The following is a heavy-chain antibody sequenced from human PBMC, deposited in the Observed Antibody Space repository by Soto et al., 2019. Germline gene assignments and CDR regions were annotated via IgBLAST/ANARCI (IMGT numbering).Heavy chain of an antibody. CDR3: AADRSFLEEYYYYGMDV. V-gene: IGHV1-58*01. D-gene: IGHD3-3*01. CDR1: GFTFTSSA. Sequence: SVKVSCKASGFTFTSSAVQWVRQARGQRLEWIGWIVVGSGNTNYAQKFQERVTITRDMSTSTAYMELSSLRSEDTAVYYCAADRSFLEEYYYYGMDVWGQGTTVTV. J-gene: IGHJ6*02. CDR2: IVVGSGNT.